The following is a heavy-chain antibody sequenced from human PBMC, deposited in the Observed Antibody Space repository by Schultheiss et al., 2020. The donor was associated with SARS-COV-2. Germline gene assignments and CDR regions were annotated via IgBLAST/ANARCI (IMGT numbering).Heavy chain of an antibody. Sequence: GGSLRLSCAASGFTFSSYSMNWVRQAPGKGLEWVSSISSSSSYIYYADSVKGRFTISRDNAKNSLYLQMNSLRAEDTAVYYCAKASLAVAGTHLDYWGQGTLVTVSS. CDR3: AKASLAVAGTHLDY. J-gene: IGHJ4*02. CDR2: ISSSSSYI. CDR1: GFTFSSYS. V-gene: IGHV3-21*01. D-gene: IGHD6-19*01.